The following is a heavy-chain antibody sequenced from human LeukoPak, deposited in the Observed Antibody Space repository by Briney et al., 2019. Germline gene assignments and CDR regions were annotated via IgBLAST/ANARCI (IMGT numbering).Heavy chain of an antibody. CDR1: GYSFTSYW. J-gene: IGHJ4*02. Sequence: GESLQISCQGSGYSFTSYWIGWVRPMPGKGLEWMGIIYPGDSDTRYSPSFQGQVTISADKSISTAYLQWSSLKASDTAIFYCARLSIIEAVADYWGQGTLVTVSS. CDR3: ARLSIIEAVADY. CDR2: IYPGDSDT. V-gene: IGHV5-51*01. D-gene: IGHD6-13*01.